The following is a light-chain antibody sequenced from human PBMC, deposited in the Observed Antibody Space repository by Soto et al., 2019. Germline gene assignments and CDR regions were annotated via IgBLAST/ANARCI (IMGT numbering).Light chain of an antibody. CDR1: QSVSSN. V-gene: IGKV3-15*01. J-gene: IGKJ5*01. CDR2: DAS. CDR3: QQYNDWPPIT. Sequence: EIVIAQSPATLSVSPGGRARLSCRASQSVSSNLAWYQQKPGQAPRLLIYDASTRATVIPARFSGSGSGTEFTLTISSLQSEDFAVYYCQQYNDWPPITFGQGTRLEIK.